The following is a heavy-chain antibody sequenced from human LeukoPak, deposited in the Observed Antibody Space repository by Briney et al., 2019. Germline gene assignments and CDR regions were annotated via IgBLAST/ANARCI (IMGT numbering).Heavy chain of an antibody. V-gene: IGHV3-11*01. CDR3: ARAVYYGSGSYYTY. CDR2: ISSSGSTI. D-gene: IGHD3-10*01. J-gene: IGHJ4*02. CDR1: GFTFSDYY. Sequence: PGGSLRLSCAASGFTFSDYYMSWIRQAPGKGLEWVSYISSSGSTIYYAGSVKGRFTISRDNAKNSLYLQMNSLRAEDTAVYYCARAVYYGSGSYYTYWGQGTLVTVSS.